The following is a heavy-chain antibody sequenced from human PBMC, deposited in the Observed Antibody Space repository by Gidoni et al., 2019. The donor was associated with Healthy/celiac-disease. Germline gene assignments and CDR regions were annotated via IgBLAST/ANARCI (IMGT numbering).Heavy chain of an antibody. CDR3: TRERKTHPVVLRFLEWLWSSGMDV. D-gene: IGHD3-3*01. V-gene: IGHV3-49*04. Sequence: EVQLVESGGGLVQPGRSLRLSCTASGFTFGDYAMSWVRQAPGKGLEWVGFIRSKAYGGTTEYAASVKGRFTISRDDSKSIAYLQMNSLKTEDTAVYYCTRERKTHPVVLRFLEWLWSSGMDVWGQGTTVTVSS. J-gene: IGHJ6*02. CDR1: GFTFGDYA. CDR2: IRSKAYGGTT.